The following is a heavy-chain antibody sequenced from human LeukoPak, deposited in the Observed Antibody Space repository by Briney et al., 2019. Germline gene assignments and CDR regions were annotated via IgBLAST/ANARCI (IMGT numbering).Heavy chain of an antibody. D-gene: IGHD1-26*01. CDR2: ISGYNGNT. J-gene: IGHJ6*03. CDR3: AFSSYYLQGNYYYMDV. V-gene: IGHV1-18*01. Sequence: ASVKVSCKASGYTFTSYGISWVRQAPGQGLECMGCISGYNGNTNYAQNLQGRLTMTTDTSTSTVYMELRSLRSDDTAVYYCAFSSYYLQGNYYYMDVWGKGTTVTVSS. CDR1: GYTFTSYG.